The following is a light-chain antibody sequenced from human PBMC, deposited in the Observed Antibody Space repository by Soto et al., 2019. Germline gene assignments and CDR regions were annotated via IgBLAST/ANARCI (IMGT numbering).Light chain of an antibody. CDR3: QQFNNWPQT. CDR2: GAS. Sequence: EIEMTQSPATVSVSPGERATLSCRASQSVGSNLAWYQQKPGQAPRLLIYGASSRATGVPVRFSGSGSGTEFTLTISSLQSEDFAIYYCQQFNNWPQTFGQGTKVDIK. J-gene: IGKJ1*01. V-gene: IGKV3-15*01. CDR1: QSVGSN.